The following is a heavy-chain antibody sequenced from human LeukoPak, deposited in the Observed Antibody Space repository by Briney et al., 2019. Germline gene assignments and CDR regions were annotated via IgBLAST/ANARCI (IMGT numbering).Heavy chain of an antibody. CDR2: FYTSGSG. CDR3: AASHTGLFDY. Sequence: SETLSLTXNVSDGTISSGNYYWDWIRQPAGKGLEWIGRFYTSGSGNYNPSLKSRVTMSMDASKNQFSLKLSSVTAADTAVYYCAASHTGLFDYWGQGTLVTVSS. D-gene: IGHD5-18*01. J-gene: IGHJ4*02. V-gene: IGHV4-61*02. CDR1: DGTISSGNYY.